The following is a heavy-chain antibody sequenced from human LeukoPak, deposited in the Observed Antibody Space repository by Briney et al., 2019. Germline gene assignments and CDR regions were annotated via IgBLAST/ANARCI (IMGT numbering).Heavy chain of an antibody. V-gene: IGHV3-30*18. Sequence: GGSLRLSCAASGFTFSSYGMHWVRQAPGKGLEWVAVISYDGSNKYYADSVKGRFTISRDNSKNTLYLQMNSLRAEDTAVYYCAKAASASSWYNYYYGMDVWGQGTTVTVSS. CDR2: ISYDGSNK. J-gene: IGHJ6*02. CDR1: GFTFSSYG. CDR3: AKAASASSWYNYYYGMDV. D-gene: IGHD6-13*01.